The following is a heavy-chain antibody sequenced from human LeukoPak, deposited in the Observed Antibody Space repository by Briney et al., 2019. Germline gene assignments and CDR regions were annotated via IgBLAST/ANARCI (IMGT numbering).Heavy chain of an antibody. V-gene: IGHV1-69*02. CDR1: GGTFSSYT. J-gene: IGHJ3*02. Sequence: ASVKVSCKASGGTFSSYTISWVRQAPGQGLEWMGRIIPILGIANYAQKFQGRVTITADESTSTAYMELSSLRSEDTAVYYCAQGSGGSCCDAFDIWGQGTMVTVSS. D-gene: IGHD2-15*01. CDR3: AQGSGGSCCDAFDI. CDR2: IIPILGIA.